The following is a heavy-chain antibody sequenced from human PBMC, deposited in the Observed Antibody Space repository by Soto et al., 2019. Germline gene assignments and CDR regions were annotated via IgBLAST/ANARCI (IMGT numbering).Heavy chain of an antibody. CDR3: EIAYCSGGSCYLDY. CDR1: GYTFTTYG. J-gene: IGHJ4*02. Sequence: QVQLVQSGAEVKKPGASVKVSCKASGYTFTTYGISWVRQAPGQGLAWMGWISANSGNTEYAQKFRGRVTMTTDTSAITAYMELRSMKSDDTAVYYCEIAYCSGGSCYLDYWGQGTLVTVSS. V-gene: IGHV1-18*01. D-gene: IGHD2-15*01. CDR2: ISANSGNT.